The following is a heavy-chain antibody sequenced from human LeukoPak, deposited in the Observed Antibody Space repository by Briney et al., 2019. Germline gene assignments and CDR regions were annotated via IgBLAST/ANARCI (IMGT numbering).Heavy chain of an antibody. CDR3: ARSYYGSGSYFGY. CDR1: GFTFSSYW. Sequence: GGSLRLSCAASGFTFSSYWMHWVRQAPGRGLVWVSRINSDGSSTSYADSVKGRFAISRDNAKNTLYLQMNSLRAENTAVYYCARSYYGSGSYFGYWGQGTLVTVSS. D-gene: IGHD3-10*01. V-gene: IGHV3-74*01. J-gene: IGHJ4*02. CDR2: INSDGSST.